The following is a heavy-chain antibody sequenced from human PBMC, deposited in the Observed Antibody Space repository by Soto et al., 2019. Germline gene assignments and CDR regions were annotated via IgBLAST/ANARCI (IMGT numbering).Heavy chain of an antibody. CDR3: AKALSTYYYGSGSWFQDY. J-gene: IGHJ4*02. CDR1: GFTFSSDG. D-gene: IGHD3-10*01. CDR2: ISYDGSNK. V-gene: IGHV3-30*18. Sequence: QVQLVESGGGVVQPGRSLRLSCAASGFTFSSDGMHWVRQAPGKGLEWVAVISYDGSNKYYADSVKGRFTISRDNSKNTLYLQMNSLRAEDTAVYYCAKALSTYYYGSGSWFQDYWGQGTLVTVSS.